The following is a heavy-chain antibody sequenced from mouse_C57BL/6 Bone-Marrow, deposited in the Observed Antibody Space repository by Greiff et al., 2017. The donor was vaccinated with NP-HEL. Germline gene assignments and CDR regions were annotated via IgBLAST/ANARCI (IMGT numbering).Heavy chain of an antibody. J-gene: IGHJ1*03. CDR3: TPSTMITTRSYWYFDV. Sequence: VQLKESGAELVRPGASVKLSCTASGFNIKDDYMHWVKQRPEQGLEWIGWIDPENGDTEYASKFQGKATITADTSSNTAYLQLSSLTSEDTAVYYCTPSTMITTRSYWYFDVWGTGTTVTVSS. V-gene: IGHV14-4*01. CDR2: IDPENGDT. D-gene: IGHD2-4*01. CDR1: GFNIKDDY.